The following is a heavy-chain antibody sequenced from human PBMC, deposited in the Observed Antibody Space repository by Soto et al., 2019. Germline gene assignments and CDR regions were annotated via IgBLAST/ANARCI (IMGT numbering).Heavy chain of an antibody. CDR3: ARSTVTASYYYLDV. V-gene: IGHV1-18*01. CDR1: GYTFTNYG. CDR2: ISTYNGNT. Sequence: QVQLVQSGAEVKQPGASVKVSCKASGYTFTNYGFTWVRQAPGQGLEWLGWISTYNGNTKYAQKVQGRLTMTTDTYTSTANMELTSLRSDDTALYSCARSTVTASYYYLDVCGKGSTVTVS. D-gene: IGHD4-17*01. J-gene: IGHJ6*03.